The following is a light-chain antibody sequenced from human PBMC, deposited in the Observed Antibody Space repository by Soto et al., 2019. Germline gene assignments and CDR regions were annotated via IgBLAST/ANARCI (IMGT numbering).Light chain of an antibody. V-gene: IGKV3-20*01. J-gene: IGKJ2*01. CDR1: QSVSSSY. Sequence: EIVLTQSPGTLSLSPGERATLSCRASQSVSSSYLAWYQQKPGQAPRLLIYGASSRATGIPDRFSGSGSGTDFTLTISRREPEDCAVYYCQQYGSSPLYTLGQGTKLEIK. CDR2: GAS. CDR3: QQYGSSPLYT.